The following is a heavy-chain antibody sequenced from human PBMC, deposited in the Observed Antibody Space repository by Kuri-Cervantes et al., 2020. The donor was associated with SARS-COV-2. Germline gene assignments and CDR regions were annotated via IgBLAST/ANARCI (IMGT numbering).Heavy chain of an antibody. CDR1: GYKFTSYW. D-gene: IGHD5-12*01. CDR2: IYPGDSDT. V-gene: IGHV5-51*01. Sequence: GGSLRLSCQASGYKFTSYWIGWVRQVPGKGPEWMGNIYPGDSDTKYSPSFQGQVTMLVDKSINTAYLQWASLKDAAAATYCCARRGYTTGWFDMWGQGTLVTVSS. J-gene: IGHJ5*02. CDR3: ARRGYTTGWFDM.